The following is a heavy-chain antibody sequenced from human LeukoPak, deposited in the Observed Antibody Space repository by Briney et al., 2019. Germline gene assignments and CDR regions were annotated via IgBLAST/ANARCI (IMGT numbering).Heavy chain of an antibody. D-gene: IGHD1/OR15-1a*01. J-gene: IGHJ6*02. CDR2: ISYDGCNK. Sequence: RAAGPLTLFCAAPCFTLSRYGMHWARQPPGKGLQRVALISYDGCNKYSAHSVKGRFTISRDNSKNTLYLQMNSLRGDDTAVYYCAKDNGSWNNIRWDWYYYYGMDVCGQGPAVTVAS. V-gene: IGHV3-30*18. CDR3: AKDNGSWNNIRWDWYYYYGMDV. CDR1: CFTLSRYG.